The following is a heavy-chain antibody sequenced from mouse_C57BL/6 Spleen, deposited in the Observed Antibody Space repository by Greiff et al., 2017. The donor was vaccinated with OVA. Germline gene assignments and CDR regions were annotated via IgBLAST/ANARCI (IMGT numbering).Heavy chain of an antibody. J-gene: IGHJ2*01. D-gene: IGHD1-1*01. CDR3: ARQDYGSIFDY. CDR2: IDPSDSET. Sequence: VQLQQPGAELVRPGSSVKLSCKASGYTFTSYWMHWVKQRPIQGLEWIGNIDPSDSETHYNQKFKDKATLTVDKSSSPAYMQLSSLTSEDSAVYYCARQDYGSIFDYWGQGTTLTVSS. V-gene: IGHV1-52*01. CDR1: GYTFTSYW.